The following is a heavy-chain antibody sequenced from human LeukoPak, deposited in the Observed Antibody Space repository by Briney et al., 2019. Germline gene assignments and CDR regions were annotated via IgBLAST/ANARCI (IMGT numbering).Heavy chain of an antibody. Sequence: SETLSLTCIVSGGSISSNNYYWGWIRQPPGKGLEWIGSIYYSGGTYYNPSLKSRVTISVDTSKNQFSLKLSSVTAADTAVYYCAGRFLEWLLDYWGQGTLVTVSS. V-gene: IGHV4-39*01. CDR2: IYYSGGT. D-gene: IGHD3-3*01. CDR1: GGSISSNNYY. CDR3: AGRFLEWLLDY. J-gene: IGHJ4*02.